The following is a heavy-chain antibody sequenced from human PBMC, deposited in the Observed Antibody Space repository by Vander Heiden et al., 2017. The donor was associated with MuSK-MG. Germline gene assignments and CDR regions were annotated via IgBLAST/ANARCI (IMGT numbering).Heavy chain of an antibody. Sequence: QVQLQQWGAGLLKPSETLSLTCAVYGGSFSGYYWSWIPQPPGKGLEWIGEINHSGSTNYNPSLKSRVTISVYTSKNQFSLKLSSVTAADTAVYYCARERGETYYYGSGSYDPYYYYYMDVWGKGTTVTVSS. J-gene: IGHJ6*03. CDR2: INHSGST. CDR3: ARERGETYYYGSGSYDPYYYYYMDV. CDR1: GGSFSGYY. V-gene: IGHV4-34*01. D-gene: IGHD3-10*01.